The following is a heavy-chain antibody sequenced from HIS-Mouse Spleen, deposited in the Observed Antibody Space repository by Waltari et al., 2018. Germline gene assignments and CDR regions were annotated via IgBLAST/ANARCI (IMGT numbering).Heavy chain of an antibody. CDR2: IYHSGST. D-gene: IGHD1-26*01. J-gene: IGHJ4*02. CDR1: GYSISSGYY. Sequence: QVQLQESGPGLVKPSETLSLTCTVSGYSISSGYYWGWLRQPPGKGLEWIGSIYHSGSTYYNPSLKSRVTISVDTSKNQFSLKLSSVTAADTAVYYCARDRNSGSYYNYWGQGTLVTVSS. CDR3: ARDRNSGSYYNY. V-gene: IGHV4-38-2*02.